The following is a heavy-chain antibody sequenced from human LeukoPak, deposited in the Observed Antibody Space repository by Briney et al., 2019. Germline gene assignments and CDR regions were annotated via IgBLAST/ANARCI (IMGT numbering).Heavy chain of an antibody. V-gene: IGHV3-23*01. CDR3: AKDVYYYDSSGYYPSY. Sequence: GGSLRLSCAASGFTFSSYAMSWVRQAPGKGLEWVSAISGSGGSTYYADSVKGRFTISRDNSKNTLYLQMNSLRAEDTAVYYCAKDVYYYDSSGYYPSYWGQGTLATVSS. CDR2: ISGSGGST. CDR1: GFTFSSYA. D-gene: IGHD3-22*01. J-gene: IGHJ4*02.